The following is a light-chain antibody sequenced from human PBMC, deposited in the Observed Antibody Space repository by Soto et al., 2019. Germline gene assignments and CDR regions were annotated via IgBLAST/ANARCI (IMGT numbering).Light chain of an antibody. V-gene: IGKV3-15*01. J-gene: IGKJ1*01. CDR3: QQYNNWPRT. CDR1: QSVSSN. CDR2: GAS. Sequence: EIVMTQSPDTLSVSPGERATLSCRASQSVSSNLAWYQQTPGQGPRLLMYGASTRATGIPDSFSGSGSGTEFTLTISSLQSEDFAVYYCQQYNNWPRTFGQGTKVEVK.